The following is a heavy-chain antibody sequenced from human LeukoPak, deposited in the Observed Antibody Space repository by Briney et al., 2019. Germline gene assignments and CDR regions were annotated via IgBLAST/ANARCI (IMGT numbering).Heavy chain of an antibody. D-gene: IGHD3-10*01. CDR3: AKHAGSHYYYSMDV. CDR2: MSSGTGST. J-gene: IGHJ6*02. V-gene: IGHV3-23*01. Sequence: GGSLRLSCAASGFTFSNYAMTWVRQAPGKGLEWVSGMSSGTGSTYYADSVKGRFTISRDNSKNTLYLQMNSLRAEDTAVYYCAKHAGSHYYYSMDVWGQGTTVTVSS. CDR1: GFTFSNYA.